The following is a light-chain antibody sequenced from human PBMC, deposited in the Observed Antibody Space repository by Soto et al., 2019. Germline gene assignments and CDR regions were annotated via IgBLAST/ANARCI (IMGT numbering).Light chain of an antibody. Sequence: QSVLTQPPSVSVAPRQKVIMSCSGSSSNIGNNFVSWYRQLPGTAPKLLIYDNNKRPSGIPDRFSGSKSGTSATLGITGLQTGDEADYFCGTWDSGLSAVVFGGGTKLTVL. J-gene: IGLJ2*01. CDR3: GTWDSGLSAVV. CDR1: SSNIGNNF. V-gene: IGLV1-51*01. CDR2: DNN.